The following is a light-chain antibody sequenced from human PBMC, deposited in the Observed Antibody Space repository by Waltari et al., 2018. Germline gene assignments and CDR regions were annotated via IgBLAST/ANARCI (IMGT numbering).Light chain of an antibody. Sequence: QSALTQPASVSGSPGQSITISCTGTSSDVGGYKSVSWYQQYPGKAPKLMIYNVIGRPSGVSDRFSGSKSGDTASLTISGLQAEDEADYFCSSYTSSNTLVFGGGTKLTVL. V-gene: IGLV2-14*03. CDR2: NVI. CDR1: SSDVGGYKS. CDR3: SSYTSSNTLV. J-gene: IGLJ3*02.